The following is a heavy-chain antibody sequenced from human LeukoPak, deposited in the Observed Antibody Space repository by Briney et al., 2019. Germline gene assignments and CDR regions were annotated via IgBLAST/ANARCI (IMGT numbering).Heavy chain of an antibody. CDR1: GGSISSYY. J-gene: IGHJ3*02. Sequence: SETLSLTCTVSGGSISSYYWGWIRQPPGKGLEWIGNIYYSGNTYYNPSLKSRVTISVDTSKNQFSLKLSSVTAADTAVYYCARPPVLPEYAFDIWGQGTMVSVSS. D-gene: IGHD2-2*01. V-gene: IGHV4-39*01. CDR3: ARPPVLPEYAFDI. CDR2: IYYSGNT.